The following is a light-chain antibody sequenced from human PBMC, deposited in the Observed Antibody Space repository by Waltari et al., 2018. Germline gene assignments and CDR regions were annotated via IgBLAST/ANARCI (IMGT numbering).Light chain of an antibody. J-gene: IGLJ2*01. Sequence: SYELTQPPSVSVSPGQTASITCPGAKLGDKYACWYQQKPGQSPVLVIYQDSKRPSGIPERFSGSNSGNTATLTISGTQAMDEADYYCQAWDSSTAPFGGGTKLTVL. CDR3: QAWDSSTAP. CDR1: KLGDKY. CDR2: QDS. V-gene: IGLV3-1*01.